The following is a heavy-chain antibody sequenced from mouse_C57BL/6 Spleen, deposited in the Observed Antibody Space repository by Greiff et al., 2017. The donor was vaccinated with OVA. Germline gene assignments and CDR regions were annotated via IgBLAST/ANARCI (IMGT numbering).Heavy chain of an antibody. D-gene: IGHD1-1*01. Sequence: QVQLKQSGAELVRPGSSVKLSCKASGYTFTSYWMHWVKQRPIQGLEWIGNIDPSDSETHYNQKFKDKATLTVDKSSSTAYMQLSSLTSEDSAVYYCARVTGSSYWYFDVWGTGTTVTVSS. CDR3: ARVTGSSYWYFDV. CDR1: GYTFTSYW. J-gene: IGHJ1*03. V-gene: IGHV1-52*01. CDR2: IDPSDSET.